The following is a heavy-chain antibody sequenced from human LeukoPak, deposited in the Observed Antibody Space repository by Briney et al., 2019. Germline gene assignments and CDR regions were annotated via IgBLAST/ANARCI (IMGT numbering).Heavy chain of an antibody. Sequence: ASVKVSCKASGYTFTSYGISWVRQAPGQGLEWMGWISAYNGNTNYAQKLQCRVTMPTDTSTSTSYMELRSLRSDDTAVYYCARVDTAMVTPFDYWGQGTLVTVSS. V-gene: IGHV1-18*01. CDR3: ARVDTAMVTPFDY. CDR2: ISAYNGNT. CDR1: GYTFTSYG. D-gene: IGHD5-18*01. J-gene: IGHJ4*02.